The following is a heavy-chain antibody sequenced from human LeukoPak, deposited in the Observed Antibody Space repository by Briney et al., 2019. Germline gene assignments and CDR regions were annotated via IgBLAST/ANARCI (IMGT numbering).Heavy chain of an antibody. CDR1: GYTFTSYY. Sequence: GASVKVSCKASGYTFTSYYMHWVRQAPGQGLEWMGIINPSGGSTSYAQKFQGRVTMTRDTSTSTVYMELSSLRSEDTAVYYCARPYSSSWYGLYYYYYGMDVWGQGTTVTVSS. CDR3: ARPYSSSWYGLYYYYYGMDV. CDR2: INPSGGST. D-gene: IGHD6-13*01. J-gene: IGHJ6*02. V-gene: IGHV1-46*01.